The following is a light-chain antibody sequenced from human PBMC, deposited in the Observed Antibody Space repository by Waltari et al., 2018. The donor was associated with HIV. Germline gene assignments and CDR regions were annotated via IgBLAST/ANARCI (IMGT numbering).Light chain of an antibody. CDR1: QHIATN. Sequence: DIQITPSPSSLSASVGATVPITCQASQHIATNLNWFQQKPGKAPKLLIYDVSKLETGVPSRFTGGGSGATFTFTITSLRPEDIATYYCLQYDDLPLTFGGGTKVELK. CDR3: LQYDDLPLT. V-gene: IGKV1-33*01. CDR2: DVS. J-gene: IGKJ4*01.